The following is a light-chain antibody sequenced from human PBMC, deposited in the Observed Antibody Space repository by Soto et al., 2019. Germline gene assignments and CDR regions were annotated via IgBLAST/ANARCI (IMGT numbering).Light chain of an antibody. CDR2: DAS. CDR3: QSSNGAPLT. J-gene: IGKJ4*01. CDR1: HDIGNS. Sequence: LQMTQAPPSLSASIGDRVTFTCRASHDIGNSLAWYQQRPGKGPRLLIYDASTLQSGVPGRFRGSGSGTDFTLAIDSLRPEDIASYYCQSSNGAPLTFGGGTKVDVK. V-gene: IGKV1-27*01.